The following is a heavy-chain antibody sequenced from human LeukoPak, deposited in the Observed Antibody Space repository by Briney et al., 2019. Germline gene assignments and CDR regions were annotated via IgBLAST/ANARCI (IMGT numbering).Heavy chain of an antibody. CDR3: AREVWGPEY. CDR1: GFTFTKYW. J-gene: IGHJ4*02. Sequence: GDSLRLTCAASGFTFTKYWMTWVRQAPGKGLEWVGNIKQDGSDKNYMDSVKGRFTISRDNTKNSVYLQMSSLRAEDTAVYYCAREVWGPEYWGQGTLVTVSS. CDR2: IKQDGSDK. V-gene: IGHV3-7*01. D-gene: IGHD1-14*01.